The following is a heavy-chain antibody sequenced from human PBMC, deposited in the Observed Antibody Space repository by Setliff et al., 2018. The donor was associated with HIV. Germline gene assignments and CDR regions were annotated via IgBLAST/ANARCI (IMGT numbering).Heavy chain of an antibody. V-gene: IGHV4-4*09. CDR1: GVSITSHY. CDR3: ARWESAQKAFNP. Sequence: SETLSLTCTVSGVSITSHYWNWIRQSPGKGLEWIGFGHHSGHTRQNPSLASRVTISVDMSRNQFSLKLNSLSAADTAVYYCARWESAQKAFNPWGHGTMVTVSS. D-gene: IGHD1-26*01. J-gene: IGHJ3*01. CDR2: GHHSGHT.